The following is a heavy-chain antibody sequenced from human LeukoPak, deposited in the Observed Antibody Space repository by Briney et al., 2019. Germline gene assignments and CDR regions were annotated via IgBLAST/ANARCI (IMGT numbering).Heavy chain of an antibody. J-gene: IGHJ5*02. V-gene: IGHV3-23*01. Sequence: GGSLRLSCAASGFTFSSYAMSWVRQAPGKGLEWVSVISGNGGRTYYADSVKGRFTISRDNSKNTLYLQMSSLRAEDTAVYYCAKVRDLDTVLGRFDNWGQGTLVTVSS. CDR2: ISGNGGRT. CDR3: AKVRDLDTVLGRFDN. CDR1: GFTFSSYA. D-gene: IGHD5-18*01.